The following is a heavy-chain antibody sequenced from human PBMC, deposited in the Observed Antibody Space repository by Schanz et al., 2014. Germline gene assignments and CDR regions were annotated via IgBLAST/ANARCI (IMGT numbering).Heavy chain of an antibody. D-gene: IGHD3-16*01. Sequence: EVQLVESGGGLVQPGGSLRLSCAASGFTFTNYWMTWVRQAPGKGLEWVANINLDGSGKIYLGSVRGRFAISRDDAQNSVYLQMNSLRAEDTAIYYCARDHVGDQDDTDCWGQGTLVTVSS. V-gene: IGHV3-7*01. J-gene: IGHJ4*02. CDR2: INLDGSGK. CDR1: GFTFTNYW. CDR3: ARDHVGDQDDTDC.